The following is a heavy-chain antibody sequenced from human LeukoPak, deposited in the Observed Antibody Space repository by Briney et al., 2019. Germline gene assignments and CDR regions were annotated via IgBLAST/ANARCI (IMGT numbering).Heavy chain of an antibody. CDR2: MSYSGST. Sequence: SETLSLTCTVSGGSISSTSYYWGWIRQPPGKGLEWIGSMSYSGSTYYNPSLKSRVTISVDTSKNQFSLKLSSVTAADTVVYYCARGGSFEAFDIWGQGTMVIVSS. V-gene: IGHV4-39*01. CDR1: GGSISSTSYY. CDR3: ARGGSFEAFDI. J-gene: IGHJ3*02.